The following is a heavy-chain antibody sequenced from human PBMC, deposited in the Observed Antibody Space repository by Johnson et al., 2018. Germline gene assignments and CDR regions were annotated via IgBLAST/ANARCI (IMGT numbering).Heavy chain of an antibody. CDR1: GFTFSDYY. CDR3: ARMQSPYYYYYYRDG. J-gene: IGHJ6*03. Sequence: VQLVESVGVLVKPGGSLRLSCAASGFTFSDYYISLIREAPGQGLEGVSYISRSGSTIYYADSVKGRFTISRDNAKSSLYPQMNSLRAEDTAVDYCARMQSPYYYYYYRDGWGKGTTVTVSS. V-gene: IGHV3-11*04. CDR2: ISRSGSTI.